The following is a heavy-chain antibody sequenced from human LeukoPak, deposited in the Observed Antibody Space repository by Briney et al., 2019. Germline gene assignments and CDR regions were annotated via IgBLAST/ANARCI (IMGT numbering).Heavy chain of an antibody. D-gene: IGHD3-10*01. CDR2: IYYSGST. CDR3: ARATGYGSGSYNAY. Sequence: SETLSLTCTVSGGSISSYYWSWIRQPPGKGLEWIGYIYYSGSTNYNPSLKSRVTISVDTSKNQFSLKLSSVTAADTAVYYCARATGYGSGSYNAYWGQGTLVTVSS. CDR1: GGSISSYY. J-gene: IGHJ4*02. V-gene: IGHV4-59*01.